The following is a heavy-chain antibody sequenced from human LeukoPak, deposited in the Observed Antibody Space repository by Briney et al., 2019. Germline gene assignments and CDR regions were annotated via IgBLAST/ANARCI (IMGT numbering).Heavy chain of an antibody. CDR2: ISWDGGST. V-gene: IGHV3-43*01. Sequence: PGGSLRLSCAASGFTFDDYTMHWVRQAPGKGLEWVSLISWDGGSTYYADSVKGRFTISRDYSKNTLYLQMNSLRVDDTAVYYCAKDSSGPAFWGQGTLVTVSS. J-gene: IGHJ4*02. CDR1: GFTFDDYT. D-gene: IGHD6-19*01. CDR3: AKDSSGPAF.